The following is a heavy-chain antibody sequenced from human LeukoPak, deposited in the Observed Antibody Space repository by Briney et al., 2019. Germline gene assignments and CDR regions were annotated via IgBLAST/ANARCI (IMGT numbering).Heavy chain of an antibody. V-gene: IGHV1-18*01. CDR2: ISAYNGNT. D-gene: IGHD4-17*01. CDR1: GGTFSSYA. J-gene: IGHJ6*03. CDR3: ARDFAPVLQEYGDYYYYMDV. Sequence: GASVKVSCKASGGTFSSYAISWVRQAPGQGLEWMGWISAYNGNTNYAQKLQGRVTMTTDTSTSTAYMELRSLRSDDTAVYYCARDFAPVLQEYGDYYYYMDVWGKGTTVTVSS.